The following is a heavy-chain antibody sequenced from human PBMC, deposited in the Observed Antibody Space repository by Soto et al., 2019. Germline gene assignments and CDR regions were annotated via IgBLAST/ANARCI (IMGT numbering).Heavy chain of an antibody. V-gene: IGHV4-59*01. CDR2: IYYSGST. CDR1: GDSISCYY. Sequence: SETLSLTCTVPGDSISCYYWSWIRQPPGKGREWIGYIYYSGSTNYNPSLKSRVTISVDTSKNQFSLKVSSVTAADTAVYYCARYSYGGYHFEYWGQGTLVTVSS. D-gene: IGHD5-18*01. CDR3: ARYSYGGYHFEY. J-gene: IGHJ4*02.